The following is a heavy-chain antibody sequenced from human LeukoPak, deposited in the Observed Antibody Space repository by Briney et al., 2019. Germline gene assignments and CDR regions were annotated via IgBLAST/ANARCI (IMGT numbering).Heavy chain of an antibody. CDR2: IISIFGIA. CDR3: ARGDGRGYSYGPTADFDY. Sequence: SVNVSCMASGCTFRSYAISWVRQARGRGLDWMGIIISIFGIANYAQKLQGRVTITADKSTSTAYMELSSLRSEDTAVYYCARGDGRGYSYGPTADFDYWGQGTLVTVSS. D-gene: IGHD5-18*01. V-gene: IGHV1-69*04. CDR1: GCTFRSYA. J-gene: IGHJ4*02.